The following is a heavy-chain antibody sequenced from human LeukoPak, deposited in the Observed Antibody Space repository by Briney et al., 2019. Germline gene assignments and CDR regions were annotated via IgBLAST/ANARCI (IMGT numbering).Heavy chain of an antibody. J-gene: IGHJ5*01. CDR1: GGSISSYY. CDR2: IYTSGST. D-gene: IGHD1/OR15-1a*01. Sequence: SETLSLTCTVSGGSISSYYWSWIRQPAGKGLEWIGRIYTSGSTNYNPSLKSRVTMSVDTSKNQFSLRLRSVTAADTAVYFCAGASTGTRWFDSWGRGTLVTVSS. CDR3: AGASTGTRWFDS. V-gene: IGHV4-4*07.